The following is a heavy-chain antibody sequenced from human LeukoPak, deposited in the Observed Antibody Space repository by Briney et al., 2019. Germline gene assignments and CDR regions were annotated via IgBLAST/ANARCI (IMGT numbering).Heavy chain of an antibody. CDR2: ISGSGGST. V-gene: IGHV3-23*01. Sequence: TGGSLRLSSAASGFTFSSYAMSWVRQAPGKGLEWVSAISGSGGSTYYADSVKGRLTISRDNSKNTLYLQMNSLRAEDTAVYYCARPYYYDSSGYYLDFWGQGALVTVSS. CDR1: GFTFSSYA. J-gene: IGHJ4*02. D-gene: IGHD3-22*01. CDR3: ARPYYYDSSGYYLDF.